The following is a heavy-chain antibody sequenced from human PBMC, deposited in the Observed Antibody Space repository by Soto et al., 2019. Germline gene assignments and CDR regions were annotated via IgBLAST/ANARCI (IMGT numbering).Heavy chain of an antibody. CDR1: GFTFNSYS. J-gene: IGHJ4*02. CDR2: ITSGSSTI. V-gene: IGHV3-48*01. D-gene: IGHD3-10*01. CDR3: VRDAGSLGY. Sequence: EVQLVESGGGLVQPGGSLRLSCVVSGFTFNSYSMDWVRQAPGKGLEWVSYITSGSSTIHYADSVKGRFTISRDNATNSVFLQMNSLRVEDTAVYYCVRDAGSLGYWGQGTLVTVSS.